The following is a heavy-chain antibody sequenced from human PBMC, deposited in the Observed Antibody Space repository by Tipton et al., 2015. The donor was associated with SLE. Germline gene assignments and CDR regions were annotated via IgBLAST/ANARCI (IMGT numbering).Heavy chain of an antibody. CDR2: VYYSGTA. CDR1: RGSISSNSHY. J-gene: IGHJ5*02. CDR3: ARDWCSSTSCYGWFDP. V-gene: IGHV4-39*07. Sequence: TLSLTCTVFRGSISSNSHYWAWLRQPPGKGLEWIGSVYYSGTAYYNPSLKSRVTISVDTSKNQFSLKLSSVTAADTAVYYCARDWCSSTSCYGWFDPWGQGTLVTVSS. D-gene: IGHD2-2*01.